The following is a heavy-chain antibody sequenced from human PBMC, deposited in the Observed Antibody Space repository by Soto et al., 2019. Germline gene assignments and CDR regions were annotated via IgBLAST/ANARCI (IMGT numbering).Heavy chain of an antibody. D-gene: IGHD3-16*01. J-gene: IGHJ4*02. CDR2: INPSGGST. CDR3: ARDSHDYVWGSSNNGY. CDR1: GYTFTSYY. Sequence: ASVKVSCKASGYTFTSYYMHWLRQAPGQGLEWMGIINPSGGSTSYAQKFQGRVTMTRDTSTSTVYMELSSLRSEDTAVYYCARDSHDYVWGSSNNGYWGQGTLVTVSS. V-gene: IGHV1-46*01.